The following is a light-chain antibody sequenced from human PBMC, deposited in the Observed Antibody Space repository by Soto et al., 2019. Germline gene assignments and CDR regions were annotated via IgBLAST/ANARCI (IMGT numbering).Light chain of an antibody. V-gene: IGLV2-14*03. CDR2: DVS. J-gene: IGLJ1*01. CDR1: SSDVGGYNY. CDR3: SSYSTGGSHV. Sequence: QSALTQPASVSGSPGQSIAISCTGTSSDVGGYNYASWYQQHPGKAPKLLIYDVSNRPSGVSNRFSGSKSGNTASLTISGLQAEDEADYYCSSYSTGGSHVFGRGTKVTVL.